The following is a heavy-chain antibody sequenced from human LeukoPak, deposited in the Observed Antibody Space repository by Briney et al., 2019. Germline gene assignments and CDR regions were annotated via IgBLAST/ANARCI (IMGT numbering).Heavy chain of an antibody. D-gene: IGHD1-26*01. Sequence: PGGSLRLSCAASGFTFSSFEMNWVRQAPGKGLEWVSYISSTGAIYYADSVKGRFTSSRDNAKNSLFLQMNSLRDEDTAVYYCARSTSYYFDYWGQGILVTVSS. V-gene: IGHV3-48*03. CDR2: ISSTGAI. CDR3: ARSTSYYFDY. CDR1: GFTFSSFE. J-gene: IGHJ4*02.